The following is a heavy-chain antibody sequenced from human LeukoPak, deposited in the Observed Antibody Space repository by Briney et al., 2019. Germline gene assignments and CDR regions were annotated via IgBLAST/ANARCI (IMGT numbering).Heavy chain of an antibody. CDR2: ISSSGSTI. J-gene: IGHJ5*02. D-gene: IGHD6-13*01. V-gene: IGHV3-48*03. CDR3: AREAAAGTGWFDP. Sequence: GGSLRLSCAASGFTFSSYEMNWVRQAPGKGLEWVSYISSSGSTIYYADSVKGRFTISRDNAKNSLYLQMNSLRAEDTAVYYCAREAAAGTGWFDPWGQGTLVTASS. CDR1: GFTFSSYE.